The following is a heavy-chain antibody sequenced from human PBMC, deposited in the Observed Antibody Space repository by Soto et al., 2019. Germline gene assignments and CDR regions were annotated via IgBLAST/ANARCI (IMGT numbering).Heavy chain of an antibody. CDR3: ARVTSGTTRWFDP. CDR2: ISSSGSTI. J-gene: IGHJ5*02. CDR1: GFTFSDYY. V-gene: IGHV3-11*01. D-gene: IGHD1-1*01. Sequence: GGSLRLSCAASGFTFSDYYMSWIRQAPGRGLEWVSYISSSGSTIYYADSVKGRFTISRDNAKNSLYLQMNSLRAEDTAVYYCARVTSGTTRWFDPWGQGTLVTVSS.